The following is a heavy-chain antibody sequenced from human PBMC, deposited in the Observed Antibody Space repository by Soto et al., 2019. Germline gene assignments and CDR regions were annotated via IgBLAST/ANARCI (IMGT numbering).Heavy chain of an antibody. J-gene: IGHJ4*02. CDR3: AHCLIRSIFDY. V-gene: IGHV3-23*01. Sequence: GGSLRLSCAASGFTFSSYAMSWVRQAPGRGLEWVSAISGSGDYTHYADSVKGRFTISRDNSKNMVYLQMSSLGAEDPALHSCAHCLIRSIFDYWGQGTLVTVSS. CDR1: GFTFSSYA. D-gene: IGHD3-3*02. CDR2: ISGSGDYT.